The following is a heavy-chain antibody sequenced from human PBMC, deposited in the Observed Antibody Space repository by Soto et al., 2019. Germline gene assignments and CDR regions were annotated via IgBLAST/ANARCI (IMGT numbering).Heavy chain of an antibody. V-gene: IGHV1-18*01. CDR3: SRAGILTTPYYFDY. J-gene: IGHJ4*01. Sequence: ASVKVSCKASGYTFTRYALHWVRQAPGQGLEWMGWISAYNGNTNYAQKLQGRDTMTTDTSTSTAYMQMFSLKTDDTAVYYCSRAGILTTPYYFDYWGQGTLVTISS. CDR1: GYTFTRYA. D-gene: IGHD2-21*01. CDR2: ISAYNGNT.